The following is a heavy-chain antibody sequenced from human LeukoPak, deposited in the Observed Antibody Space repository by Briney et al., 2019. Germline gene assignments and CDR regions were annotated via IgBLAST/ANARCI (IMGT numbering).Heavy chain of an antibody. D-gene: IGHD5-18*01. V-gene: IGHV3-23*01. Sequence: GRSLRLSCAASGFTFSSYDMNWVRQAQEPGLDWVSVISGNGGSTYYADPVQGRFTISRDNSKNKLSLLMNSLRADATTAYYCAKVIELWLTYFDQGGQGTLVTASS. CDR2: ISGNGGST. CDR1: GFTFSSYD. J-gene: IGHJ4*02. CDR3: AKVIELWLTYFDQ.